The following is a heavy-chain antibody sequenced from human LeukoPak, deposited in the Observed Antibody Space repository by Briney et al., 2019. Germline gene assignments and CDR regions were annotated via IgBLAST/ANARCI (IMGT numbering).Heavy chain of an antibody. CDR1: GGSISSYY. CDR3: ARGLVRYFDWSPAGAYYFDY. J-gene: IGHJ4*02. D-gene: IGHD3-9*01. CDR2: IYTSGST. V-gene: IGHV4-4*07. Sequence: SETLSLTCTVSGGSISSYYWSWIRQPAGKGLEWIGRIYTSGSTNYNPSLKSRVTMSVDTSKNQFSLKLSSVTAADTAVYYCARGLVRYFDWSPAGAYYFDYWGQGTLVTVSS.